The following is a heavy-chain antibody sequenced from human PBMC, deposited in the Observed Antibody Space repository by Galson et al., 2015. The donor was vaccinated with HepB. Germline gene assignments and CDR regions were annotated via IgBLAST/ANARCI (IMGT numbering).Heavy chain of an antibody. CDR2: IWYDGSNR. V-gene: IGHV3-33*08. CDR1: GFTFSDYY. D-gene: IGHD3-10*01. Sequence: SLRLSCAASGFTFSDYYMTWIRQAPGKGLEWVAVIWYDGSNRYYADSVKGRFTISRDNSKNTLYLQMNSLRAADTAVYYCARGRGYGSGTYLDYWGQGTLVTVSS. J-gene: IGHJ4*02. CDR3: ARGRGYGSGTYLDY.